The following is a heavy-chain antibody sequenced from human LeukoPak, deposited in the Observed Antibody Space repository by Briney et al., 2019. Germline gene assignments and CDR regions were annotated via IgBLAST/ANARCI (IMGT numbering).Heavy chain of an antibody. J-gene: IGHJ4*02. CDR2: IYFRGST. CDR1: GGAISSYS. D-gene: IGHD3-22*01. Sequence: SETLSLTCTVSGGAISSYSWSWIRHPPRKGQEWIGDIYFRGSTKCNPSLTSRVTLSVDTSKNQFSLKLSSVTAADTAVYYCAKIGVGAQRMGHWGQGTLVSVSS. CDR3: AKIGVGAQRMGH. V-gene: IGHV4-59*01.